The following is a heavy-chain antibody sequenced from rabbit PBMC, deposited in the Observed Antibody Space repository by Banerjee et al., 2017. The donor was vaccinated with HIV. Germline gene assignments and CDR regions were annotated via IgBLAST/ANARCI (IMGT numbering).Heavy chain of an antibody. J-gene: IGHJ6*01. D-gene: IGHD4-2*01. V-gene: IGHV1S45*01. CDR2: IYTGSGST. Sequence: QEQLKESGGDLVKPGESLTLSCKASGFTITITYWICWVRQAPGKGLEWIACIYTGSGSTYYASWVKGRFTISKTSSTTVTLQMTSLTAADTATYFCARKRAGGAGDLWGPGTLVTVS. CDR3: ARKRAGGAGDL. CDR1: GFTITITYW.